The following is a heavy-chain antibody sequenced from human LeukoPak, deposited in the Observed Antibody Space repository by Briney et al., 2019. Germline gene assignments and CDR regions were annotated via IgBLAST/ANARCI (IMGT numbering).Heavy chain of an antibody. CDR2: INTNTGNP. J-gene: IGHJ5*02. V-gene: IGHV7-4-1*02. CDR3: ARAPPYYYDKGFDP. D-gene: IGHD3-22*01. Sequence: RGSGKVSFKGSGYTFTSYAMNWVRQAPGQGVGWMGWINTNTGNPTYAQGFTGRFVFSLDTSVSTAYLQISSLKAEDTAVYYCARAPPYYYDKGFDPWGQGTLVTVSS. CDR1: GYTFTSYA.